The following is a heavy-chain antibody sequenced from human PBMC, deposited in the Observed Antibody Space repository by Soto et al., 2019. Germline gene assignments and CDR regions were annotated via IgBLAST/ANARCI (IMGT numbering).Heavy chain of an antibody. CDR2: IYYSGST. D-gene: IGHD3-22*01. CDR3: ARALSITMIVVSPGYFDY. J-gene: IGHJ4*02. V-gene: IGHV4-30-4*01. Sequence: SETLSLTCTVSGGSISSGDYYWSWIRQPPGKGLEWIGYIYYSGSTYYNPSLKSRVTISVDTSKNQFSLKLSSVTAADTAVYYCARALSITMIVVSPGYFDYWGQGTLVTVSP. CDR1: GGSISSGDYY.